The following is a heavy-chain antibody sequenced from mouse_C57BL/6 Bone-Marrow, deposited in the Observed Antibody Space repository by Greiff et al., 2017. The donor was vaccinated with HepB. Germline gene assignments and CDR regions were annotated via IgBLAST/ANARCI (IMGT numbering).Heavy chain of an antibody. V-gene: IGHV1-76*01. Sequence: VKLMESGAELVRPGASVKLSCKASGYTFTDYYINWVKQRPGQGLEWIARIYPGSGNTYYNEKFKGKATLTAEKSSSTAYMQLSSLTSEDSAVYFCARENSNLAYWGQGTLVTVSA. J-gene: IGHJ3*01. CDR3: ARENSNLAY. CDR1: GYTFTDYY. CDR2: IYPGSGNT. D-gene: IGHD2-5*01.